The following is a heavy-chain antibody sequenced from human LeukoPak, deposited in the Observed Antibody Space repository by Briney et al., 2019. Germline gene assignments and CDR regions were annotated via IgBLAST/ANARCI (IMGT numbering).Heavy chain of an antibody. D-gene: IGHD3-3*01. V-gene: IGHV1-18*01. CDR3: ARGLEWLTRRHTWFDP. Sequence: ASVKVSCKASGYTFTSYAISWVRQAPGQGLEWMGWISGYNGNTNYAQKLQGRVTMTTDTSTRTAYMELRSLRSDDTAVYYCARGLEWLTRRHTWFDPWGQGTLVTVSS. J-gene: IGHJ5*02. CDR1: GYTFTSYA. CDR2: ISGYNGNT.